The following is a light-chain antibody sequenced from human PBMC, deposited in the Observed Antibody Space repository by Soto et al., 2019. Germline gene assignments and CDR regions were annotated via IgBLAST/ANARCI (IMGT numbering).Light chain of an antibody. CDR3: QQYNNWPPIT. Sequence: ERVMTQSPATLSVSPGERATLSCRASQSVSSNLAWYQQRPGQAPRLLIYGASTRATGIPARFSGSGSGTESTLTISSLQSEDFAVYYGQQYNNWPPITFGQGTRLE. CDR2: GAS. J-gene: IGKJ5*01. CDR1: QSVSSN. V-gene: IGKV3-15*01.